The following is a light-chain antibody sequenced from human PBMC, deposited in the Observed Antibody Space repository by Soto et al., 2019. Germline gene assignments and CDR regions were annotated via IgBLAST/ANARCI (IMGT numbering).Light chain of an antibody. CDR3: SSYTSSSTIYV. CDR1: SSDVGGYNY. J-gene: IGLJ1*01. Sequence: QSALTQPASVSGSPGQSITISCTGTSSDVGGYNYVSWYQQHPGKAPILMIYDVSNRPPGVSNRFSGSKSGNTASLTISGLQAEDEAEYYCSSYTSSSTIYVFGTGTELIVL. V-gene: IGLV2-14*01. CDR2: DVS.